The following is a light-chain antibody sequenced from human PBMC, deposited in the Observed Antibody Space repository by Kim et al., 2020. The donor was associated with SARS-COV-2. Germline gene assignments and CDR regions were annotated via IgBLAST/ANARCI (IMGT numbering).Light chain of an antibody. V-gene: IGLV1-44*01. CDR1: SSNIGKTT. J-gene: IGLJ3*02. CDR2: DTN. Sequence: QSVLTQPPSVSGTPGQRVTISCSGSSSNIGKTTVNWYQQVPGKAPTLLIFDTNQRPSGVPDRFSASKSGTSASLAISGLQSEDEADYYCAAWDDSLSGQRVFGGGTKLTVL. CDR3: AAWDDSLSGQRV.